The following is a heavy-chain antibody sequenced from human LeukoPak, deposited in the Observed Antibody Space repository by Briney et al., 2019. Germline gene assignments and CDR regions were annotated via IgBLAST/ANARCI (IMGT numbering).Heavy chain of an antibody. V-gene: IGHV1-2*02. CDR2: INPNSGGT. CDR1: GYSVTGYY. CDR3: ARVGGDGYNSYDY. D-gene: IGHD5-24*01. J-gene: IGHJ4*02. Sequence: ASVKVSCKASGYSVTGYYMHWVRQAAGQGLEWMGWINPNSGGTNYAQKFQGRVTMTRDTSISTAYMELSRLRSDDTAVYYCARVGGDGYNSYDYWGQGTLVTVSS.